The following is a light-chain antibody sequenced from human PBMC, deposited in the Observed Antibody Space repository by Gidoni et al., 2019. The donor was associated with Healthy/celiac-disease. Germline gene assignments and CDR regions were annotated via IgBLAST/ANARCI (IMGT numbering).Light chain of an antibody. J-gene: IGKJ2*01. Sequence: DIQMNQSPSSLSASVGDRVTITCRASQSSSSYLNWYQQKPGKAPKLLIYAASSLQSGVPSRFSGSGSGTDFTLTIRSLQPEDFATYYCQQSYSTLPYTFGQGTKLEIK. CDR3: QQSYSTLPYT. CDR2: AAS. CDR1: QSSSSY. V-gene: IGKV1-39*01.